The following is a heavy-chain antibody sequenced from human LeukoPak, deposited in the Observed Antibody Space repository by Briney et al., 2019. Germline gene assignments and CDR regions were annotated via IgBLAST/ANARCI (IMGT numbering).Heavy chain of an antibody. D-gene: IGHD2-15*01. J-gene: IGHJ4*02. CDR3: ASHPGYCSGGSCSHAGGLDY. V-gene: IGHV1-69*05. CDR2: IIPIFGTA. Sequence: GSSVKVSCKASGGTFSSYAISWVRQAPGQGLEWMGGIIPIFGTANYAQKFQGRVTITTDESTSTAYMELSSLRSEDTAVYYCASHPGYCSGGSCSHAGGLDYWGQGTLVTVSP. CDR1: GGTFSSYA.